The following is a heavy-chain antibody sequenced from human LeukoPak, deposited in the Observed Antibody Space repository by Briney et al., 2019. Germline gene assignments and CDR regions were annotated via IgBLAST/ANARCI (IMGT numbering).Heavy chain of an antibody. J-gene: IGHJ2*01. CDR3: ARDPGRKYDVDTAMGSPPDWYFDL. CDR1: GYTFTSYY. V-gene: IGHV1-46*01. Sequence: ASVKVSCKASGYTFTSYYMHWVRQAPGQGLEWMGIINPSGGSTSYAQKFQGRVTMTRDTSTSTVYMELSSLRSEDTAVYYCARDPGRKYDVDTAMGSPPDWYFDLWGRGTLVTVSS. D-gene: IGHD5-18*01. CDR2: INPSGGST.